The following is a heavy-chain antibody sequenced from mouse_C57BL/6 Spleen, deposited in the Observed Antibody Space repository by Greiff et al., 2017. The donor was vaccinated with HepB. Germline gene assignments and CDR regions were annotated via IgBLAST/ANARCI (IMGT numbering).Heavy chain of an antibody. CDR2: ISDGGSYT. CDR1: GFTFCSYA. D-gene: IGHD3-2*02. J-gene: IGHJ2*01. Sequence: EVHLVESGGGLVKPGGSLKLSCAASGFTFCSYAMSWVRQTPEKRLEWVATISDGGSYTYYPDNVKGRFTISRDNAKNNLYLQMSHLKSEDTAMYYCARSHSSGYDFDYWGQGTTLTVSS. V-gene: IGHV5-4*01. CDR3: ARSHSSGYDFDY.